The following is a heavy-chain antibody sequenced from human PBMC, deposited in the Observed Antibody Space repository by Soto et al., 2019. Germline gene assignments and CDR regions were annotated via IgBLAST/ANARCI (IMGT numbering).Heavy chain of an antibody. CDR2: IYYSGNT. J-gene: IGHJ6*02. D-gene: IGHD5-18*01. CDR3: ARPLYSYGPMDV. V-gene: IGHV4-61*01. Sequence: QVQLQESGPGLVKPSETLSLTCTVSGGSVSSGSYYWSWIRQPPGKGLEWIGYIYYSGNTNYNPSLKSRVTIAVDTSKNQFSLKLSSVTAADTAVYYCARPLYSYGPMDVWGQGTTVTVSS. CDR1: GGSVSSGSYY.